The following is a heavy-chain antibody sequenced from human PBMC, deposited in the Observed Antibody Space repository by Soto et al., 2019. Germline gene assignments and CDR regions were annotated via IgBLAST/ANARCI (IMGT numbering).Heavy chain of an antibody. J-gene: IGHJ4*02. D-gene: IGHD1-1*01. CDR3: ARERTRIHTDFDL. Sequence: PGGSRRLSCAASGFTLSDYAMNWVRQAPGKGLEWVPSISGTTGHIYYADSVKGRFTISRDNAKGSLYLHMNSLRVEGTAVYYCARERTRIHTDFDLCGQGTMVGVYS. CDR1: GFTLSDYA. CDR2: ISGTTGHI. V-gene: IGHV3-21*01.